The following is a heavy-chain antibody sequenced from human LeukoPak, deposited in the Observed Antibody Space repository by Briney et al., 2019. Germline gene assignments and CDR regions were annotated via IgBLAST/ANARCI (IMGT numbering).Heavy chain of an antibody. V-gene: IGHV3-23*01. CDR1: GFTFSSYA. J-gene: IGHJ3*02. CDR2: ISGSGGST. Sequence: PGGSLRLSCAASGFTFSSYAMSWVRQAPGKGLEWVSAISGSGGSTYYADSVKGRFTISRDNSKNTLYLQMNSLGAEDTAVYYCAKDSGDFWSAYDAFDIWGQGTMVTVSS. D-gene: IGHD3-3*01. CDR3: AKDSGDFWSAYDAFDI.